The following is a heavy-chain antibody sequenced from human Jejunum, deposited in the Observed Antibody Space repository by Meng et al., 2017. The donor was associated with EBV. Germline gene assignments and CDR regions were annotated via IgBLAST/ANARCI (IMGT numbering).Heavy chain of an antibody. J-gene: IGHJ4*02. V-gene: IGHV3-30*18. CDR2: ISNDGTNE. Sequence: QVQLVESGGGVVQPGGSRRLSCAASGFSFSSYGIHWVRQAPGKGLEWVALISNDGTNEHYVDSVKGRFTISRDNSKNTLYLQMDSLRAEDTALYYCAKETDPYGSGSRHPDYWGQGTLVTVSS. CDR1: GFSFSSYG. D-gene: IGHD3-10*01. CDR3: AKETDPYGSGSRHPDY.